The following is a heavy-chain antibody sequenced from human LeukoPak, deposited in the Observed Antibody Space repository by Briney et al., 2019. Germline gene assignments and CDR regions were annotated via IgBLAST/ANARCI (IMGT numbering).Heavy chain of an antibody. Sequence: SETLSLTCAVYGGSFSGYYWSWIRQPPGEGLEWIGEINHSGSTNYNPSLKSRVTISVDTSKNQFSLKLSSVTAADTAVYYCARRYDFWSGYYSYYYYMDVWGKGTTVTVSS. CDR2: INHSGST. CDR1: GGSFSGYY. D-gene: IGHD3-3*01. J-gene: IGHJ6*03. V-gene: IGHV4-34*01. CDR3: ARRYDFWSGYYSYYYYMDV.